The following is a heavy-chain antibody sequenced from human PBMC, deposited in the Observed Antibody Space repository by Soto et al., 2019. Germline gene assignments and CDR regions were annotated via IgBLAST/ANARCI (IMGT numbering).Heavy chain of an antibody. J-gene: IGHJ4*02. CDR3: ARVVRYSQLDY. CDR1: VFTFSSYW. D-gene: IGHD3-9*01. CDR2: MYQDGSEX. V-gene: IGHV3-7*01. Sequence: GGSLRLSCAASVFTFSSYWMTWVRQAPGKWLEWLANMYQDGSEXXXVDSVKRRXTISRYNSKKSXYLQMXSLRAEDSAVYYCARVVRYSQLDYWVQGTPVTVSS.